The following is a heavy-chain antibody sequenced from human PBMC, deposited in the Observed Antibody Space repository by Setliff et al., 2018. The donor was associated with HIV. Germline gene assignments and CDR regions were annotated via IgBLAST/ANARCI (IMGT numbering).Heavy chain of an antibody. D-gene: IGHD4-17*01. V-gene: IGHV4-59*08. J-gene: IGHJ4*02. CDR3: ARYSTLTTNFDY. CDR1: AGAIRSYY. CDR2: IFYGGNA. Sequence: SETLSLTCTVSAGAIRSYYWSWIRQSPGKGLEWIGYIFYGGNANYSPSLKGRVTISVDTSKNQFSLKLAFVTAADTAVYYCARYSTLTTNFDYWGQGTLVTVSS.